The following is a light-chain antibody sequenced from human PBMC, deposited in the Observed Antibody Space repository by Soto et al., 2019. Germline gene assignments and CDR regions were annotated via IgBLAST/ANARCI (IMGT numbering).Light chain of an antibody. CDR3: QQSNSFPLT. J-gene: IGKJ1*01. Sequence: DIHIAQSPSSVSSSLGERVTITCRASQGISNWIAWFQQKPGKAPKLLIYTASRLQSGVPSRFSGSGSGTDFTLTISSLQPEDFATYYCQQSNSFPLTFGQGTKVDIK. CDR1: QGISNW. CDR2: TAS. V-gene: IGKV1-12*01.